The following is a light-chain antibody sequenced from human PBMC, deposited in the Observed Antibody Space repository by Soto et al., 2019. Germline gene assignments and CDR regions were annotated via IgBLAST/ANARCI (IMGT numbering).Light chain of an antibody. CDR3: QRRGDWPLYS. J-gene: IGKJ2*03. CDR1: QSVGTN. CDR2: DAS. V-gene: IGKV3-11*01. Sequence: EIVLTQSPATLSLFPGERATLSCRASQSVGTNLAWYQQKPGQAPRVLIYDASDRATGIPARFSGSGSGTDFTLTISSLEPEDFAVYYCQRRGDWPLYSFGQGTKLEIK.